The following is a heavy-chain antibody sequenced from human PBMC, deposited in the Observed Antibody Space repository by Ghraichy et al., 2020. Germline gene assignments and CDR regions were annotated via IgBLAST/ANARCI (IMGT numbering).Heavy chain of an antibody. CDR1: EFTFRSFS. J-gene: IGHJ3*02. CDR2: ISSSSSYI. D-gene: IGHD3-22*01. CDR3: ARDDSGYQKGAFDI. V-gene: IGHV3-21*01. Sequence: GESLNISCAASEFTFRSFSMNWVRQAPGKGLEWVSSISSSSSYIYYADSVKVRFTISRDNAKNSLYLQMNSLRAEDTAVYYCARDDSGYQKGAFDIWGQGTMVTVSS.